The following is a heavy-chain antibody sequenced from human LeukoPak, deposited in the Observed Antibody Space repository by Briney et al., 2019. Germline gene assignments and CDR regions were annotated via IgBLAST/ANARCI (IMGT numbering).Heavy chain of an antibody. D-gene: IGHD6-13*01. V-gene: IGHV3-7*01. CDR1: GFTFSSYW. Sequence: GGSLRLSCAVSGFTFSSYWMNWVRQAPGKGLEWVASIRQDGGEKSYVDSVKGRFTISRGNTRNSLYLQMSSLRAEDTAVYYCARDGTAPGLYFDLWGQGTLVTVSS. CDR2: IRQDGGEK. CDR3: ARDGTAPGLYFDL. J-gene: IGHJ4*01.